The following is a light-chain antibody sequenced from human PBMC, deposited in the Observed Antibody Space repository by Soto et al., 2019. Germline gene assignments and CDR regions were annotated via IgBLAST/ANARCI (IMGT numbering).Light chain of an antibody. Sequence: DIQMTQSPSSLSASVGDRVTITCRASQSISSYLNWYQQKPGKAPKLLIYAASSLQSGVPSRFSGSGSGTDFPLTISSLQPEDVATYYCQQSYSTPRTFGQGTKVAIK. CDR2: AAS. J-gene: IGKJ1*01. CDR1: QSISSY. V-gene: IGKV1-39*01. CDR3: QQSYSTPRT.